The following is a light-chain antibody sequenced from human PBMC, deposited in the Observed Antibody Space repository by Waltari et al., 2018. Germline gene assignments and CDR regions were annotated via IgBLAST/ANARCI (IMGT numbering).Light chain of an antibody. CDR2: VNSDGSH. CDR3: QTGGHGTWV. CDR1: SGPSRNV. J-gene: IGLJ3*02. V-gene: IGLV4-69*01. Sequence: QLVLTQSPSASASLGASVKLTCTLSSGPSRNVIAWLRQQPEKGPRYLMKVNSDGSHSKGDEIPDRFSGSSSGAERYLTISSLQSEDEADYYCQTGGHGTWVFGGGTKLTVL.